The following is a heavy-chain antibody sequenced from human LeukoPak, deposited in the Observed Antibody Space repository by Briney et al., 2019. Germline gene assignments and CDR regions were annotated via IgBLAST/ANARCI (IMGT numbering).Heavy chain of an antibody. Sequence: PGGSLRLSCAASGFTFDDYAMHWVRQAPGKGLEWVSGISWNSGSIGYADSVKGRFTISRDNAKNSLYLQMNSLRAEDTALYYCAKASYYDSSGLIYFDYWGQGTLVTVSS. CDR3: AKASYYDSSGLIYFDY. CDR1: GFTFDDYA. D-gene: IGHD3-22*01. J-gene: IGHJ4*02. V-gene: IGHV3-9*01. CDR2: ISWNSGSI.